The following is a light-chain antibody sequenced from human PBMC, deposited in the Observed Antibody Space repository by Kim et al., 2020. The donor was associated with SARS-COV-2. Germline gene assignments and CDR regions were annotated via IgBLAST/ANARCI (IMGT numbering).Light chain of an antibody. CDR3: LQDYGYPRT. J-gene: IGKJ2*01. V-gene: IGKV1-6*01. CDR2: AAS. Sequence: AIQMTQSPSSLSASVGDRVTITCRASQGIRNDLGWYQQKPGKAPKLLIYAASSLQSGVPSRFSGSASDTDFTLTISSLQPEDFATYYCLQDYGYPRTFGQGTKLEI. CDR1: QGIRND.